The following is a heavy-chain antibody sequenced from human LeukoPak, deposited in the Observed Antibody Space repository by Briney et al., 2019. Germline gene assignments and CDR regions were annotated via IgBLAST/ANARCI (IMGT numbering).Heavy chain of an antibody. CDR2: IYSGGST. CDR1: GFTVSSNY. V-gene: IGHV3-53*01. CDR3: AKDHRYGDYVDNY. J-gene: IGHJ4*02. D-gene: IGHD4-17*01. Sequence: AGGSLRLSCAASGFTVSSNYMSWVRQAPGKGLEWVSVIYSGGSTYYADSVKGRFTISRDNSKNTLYLQMNSLRAEDTAVYYCAKDHRYGDYVDNYWGQGTLVTVSS.